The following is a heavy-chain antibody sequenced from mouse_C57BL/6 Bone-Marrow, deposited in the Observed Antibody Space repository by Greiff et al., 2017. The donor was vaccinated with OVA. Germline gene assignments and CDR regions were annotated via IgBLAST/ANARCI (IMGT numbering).Heavy chain of an antibody. Sequence: EVQVVESGPELVKPGASVKISCKASGYSFTDYNMNWVKQSNGKSLEWIGVINPNYGTTSYNQKFKGKATLTVDQSSSTAYMQLNSLTSEDSAVYYCARKRSGYYSNYEDAMDYWGQGTSVTVSS. J-gene: IGHJ4*01. CDR1: GYSFTDYN. CDR2: INPNYGTT. D-gene: IGHD2-5*01. V-gene: IGHV1-39*01. CDR3: ARKRSGYYSNYEDAMDY.